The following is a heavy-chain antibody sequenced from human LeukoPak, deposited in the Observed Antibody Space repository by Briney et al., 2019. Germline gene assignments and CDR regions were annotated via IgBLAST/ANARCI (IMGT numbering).Heavy chain of an antibody. D-gene: IGHD3-3*01. Sequence: GGSLRLSCAASGFTFSSYDMSWVRQAPGKGLEWVANIKQDGSEKYYVDSVKGRFTISRDNAKNSLYLQMNSLRAEDTAVYYCARTVAIFGVVIIVPYFDYWGQGTLVTVSS. CDR1: GFTFSSYD. CDR3: ARTVAIFGVVIIVPYFDY. V-gene: IGHV3-7*01. CDR2: IKQDGSEK. J-gene: IGHJ4*02.